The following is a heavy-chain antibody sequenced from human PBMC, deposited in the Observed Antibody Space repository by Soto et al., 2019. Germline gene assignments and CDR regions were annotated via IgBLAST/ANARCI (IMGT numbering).Heavy chain of an antibody. D-gene: IGHD6-13*01. CDR2: IIPIFGTA. J-gene: IGHJ4*02. Sequence: QVQLVQSGAEVKKPGSSVKVSCKASGGTFSSYAISWVRQAPGQGLEWMGGIIPIFGTANYAQKLQGRVTITADESTSTAYMELSSLRSEDTAVYYCARGTTGYSSSWYYFDYWGQGTLVTVSS. CDR3: ARGTTGYSSSWYYFDY. CDR1: GGTFSSYA. V-gene: IGHV1-69*12.